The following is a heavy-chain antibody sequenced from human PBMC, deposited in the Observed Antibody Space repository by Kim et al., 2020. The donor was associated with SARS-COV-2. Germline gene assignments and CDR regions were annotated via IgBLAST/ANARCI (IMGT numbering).Heavy chain of an antibody. V-gene: IGHV3-43*01. Sequence: TYYADSVKGRFTISRANSKESLYLQMNSLRTEDTALYYCAKEDSSGSAFDYWGQGTLVTVSS. J-gene: IGHJ4*02. CDR3: AKEDSSGSAFDY. CDR2: T. D-gene: IGHD3-22*01.